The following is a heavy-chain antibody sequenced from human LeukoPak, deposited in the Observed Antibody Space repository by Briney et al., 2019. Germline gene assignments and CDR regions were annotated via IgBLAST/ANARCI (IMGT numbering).Heavy chain of an antibody. Sequence: GGSLRLSCAASGFTFSSYWMSWVRQAPGKGLEWVANIKQDGSEKYYVDSVKGRFTISRDNAKNSLYLQMNSLRAGDTAVYYCARDSSSWFDAFDIWGQGTMVTVSS. J-gene: IGHJ3*02. CDR3: ARDSSSWFDAFDI. CDR2: IKQDGSEK. V-gene: IGHV3-7*01. CDR1: GFTFSSYW. D-gene: IGHD6-13*01.